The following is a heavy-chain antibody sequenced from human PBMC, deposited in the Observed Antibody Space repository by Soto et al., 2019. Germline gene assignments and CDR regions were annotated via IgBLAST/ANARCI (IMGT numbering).Heavy chain of an antibody. CDR3: ASSTMIVVITA. J-gene: IGHJ5*02. CDR1: GFTFSNYA. V-gene: IGHV3-23*01. Sequence: GGSLRLSCAASGFTFSNYAMNWVRQAPGKGLEWVSIISGSNNRTYYADSVKGRFTISRDNSQNTLYLQMNSLRAGDTAIYYCASSTMIVVITAWGQGTLVTVSS. CDR2: ISGSNNRT. D-gene: IGHD3-22*01.